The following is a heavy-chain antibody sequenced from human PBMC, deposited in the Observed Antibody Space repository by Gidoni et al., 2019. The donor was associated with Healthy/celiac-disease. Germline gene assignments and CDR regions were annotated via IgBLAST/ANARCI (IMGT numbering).Heavy chain of an antibody. CDR2: INPNSGGT. CDR1: GYTFTGSY. Sequence: QVQLVQSGAEVKKPGASVKVSCQASGYTFTGSYMHCVRQAPGQGLEWMGWINPNSGGTNYAQKFQGRVTMTRDTSISTAYMELSRLRSDDTAVYYCAYGSGSYSLYFLSTAYYYYGMDVWGQGTTVTVSS. V-gene: IGHV1-2*02. CDR3: AYGSGSYSLYFLSTAYYYYGMDV. D-gene: IGHD3-10*01. J-gene: IGHJ6*02.